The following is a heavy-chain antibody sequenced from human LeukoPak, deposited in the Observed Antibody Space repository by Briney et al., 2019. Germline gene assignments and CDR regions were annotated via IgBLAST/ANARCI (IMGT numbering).Heavy chain of an antibody. Sequence: GGSLRLSCAASGFTFSSYWMSWVRQAPGKGLEWVANIKQDGSEKYYVDSVKGRFTICRGNAKNSLYLQMNSLRAEDTAVYYCARDGSGSYSNWFDPWGQGTLVTVSS. CDR2: IKQDGSEK. CDR3: ARDGSGSYSNWFDP. D-gene: IGHD1-26*01. CDR1: GFTFSSYW. J-gene: IGHJ5*02. V-gene: IGHV3-7*01.